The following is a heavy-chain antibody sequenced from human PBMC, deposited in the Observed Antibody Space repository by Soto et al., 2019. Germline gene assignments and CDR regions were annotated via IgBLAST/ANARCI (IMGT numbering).Heavy chain of an antibody. D-gene: IGHD2-2*01. CDR2: IWYDGSNK. CDR3: ARSSPYPYYFDY. V-gene: IGHV3-33*01. Sequence: GGSLRLSCAASGFTFSSYGMHWVRQAPGKGLEWVAVIWYDGSNKYYADSVKGRFTISRDNSKNTLYLQMNSLRAEDTAVYYCARSSPYPYYFDYWGQGTLVTVSS. CDR1: GFTFSSYG. J-gene: IGHJ4*02.